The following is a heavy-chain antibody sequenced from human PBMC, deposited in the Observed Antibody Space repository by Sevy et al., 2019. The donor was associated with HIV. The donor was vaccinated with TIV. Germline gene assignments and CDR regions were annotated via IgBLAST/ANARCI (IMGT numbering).Heavy chain of an antibody. CDR3: TTELLWFWELLLDFDY. CDR2: IRSKTDGGTT. CDR1: GFTFSNAW. V-gene: IGHV3-15*07. Sequence: GGSLRLSCAASGFTFSNAWMNWVRQAPGKGLEWVGRIRSKTDGGTTDYAAPVKGRFTISRDDSKNTLYLQMNSLKTEDTAVYYCTTELLWFWELLLDFDYWGHGTLVTVSS. J-gene: IGHJ4*01. D-gene: IGHD3-10*01.